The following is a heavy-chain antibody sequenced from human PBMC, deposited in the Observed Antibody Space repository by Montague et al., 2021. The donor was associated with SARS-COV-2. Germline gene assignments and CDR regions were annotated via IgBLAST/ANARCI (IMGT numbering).Heavy chain of an antibody. D-gene: IGHD4-23*01. Sequence: PALVKPTQTLTLTCTFSGFSLSTSGMCVSWIRQPPGKALEWLARIDWDDDKYYSTSLETRLTISKDTSKNQVVLTMTNMDPVDTATYYCARVYYGGNSAFDYWGQGTLVTVS. V-gene: IGHV2-70*11. CDR3: ARVYYGGNSAFDY. J-gene: IGHJ4*02. CDR1: GFSLSTSGMC. CDR2: IDWDDDK.